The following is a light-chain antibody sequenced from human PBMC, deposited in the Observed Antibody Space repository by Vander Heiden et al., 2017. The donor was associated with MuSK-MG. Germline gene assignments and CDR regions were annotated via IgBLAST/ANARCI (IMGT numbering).Light chain of an antibody. V-gene: IGLV3-10*01. CDR3: YSSDSSGNHWV. CDR2: EDT. J-gene: IGLJ3*02. Sequence: SYELTQPPSVSVSPGQTATITCSGDALPSRSAYWYQQKSGQAPVLVIYEDTKRPSGIPDRFSGSSSGTMATLTISGAQVEDEADYYCYSSDSSGNHWVFGGGTKVTVL. CDR1: ALPSRS.